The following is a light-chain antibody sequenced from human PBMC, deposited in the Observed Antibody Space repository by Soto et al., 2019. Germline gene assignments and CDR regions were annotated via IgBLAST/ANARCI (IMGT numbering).Light chain of an antibody. CDR2: AAS. CDR3: QKYNSAPLT. V-gene: IGKV1-27*01. Sequence: DIQMTQSPSSLSASLGDRVTITCRASQGIGVYLAWFQQKPGKVPKLLIYAASALQSGVPSQFSGSGSGTDFTLTIISLQPEEFTTYYCQKYNSAPLTFGGGTKVEIK. J-gene: IGKJ4*01. CDR1: QGIGVY.